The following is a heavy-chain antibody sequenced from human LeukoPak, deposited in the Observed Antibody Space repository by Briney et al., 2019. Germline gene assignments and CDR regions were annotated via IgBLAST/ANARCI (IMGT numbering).Heavy chain of an antibody. CDR1: GFTFSSYS. V-gene: IGHV3-21*01. D-gene: IGHD3-9*01. Sequence: GGSLRLSCVASGFTFSSYSMNWVRQAPGKGLEWVSSISSSSSHIYYADSVKGRFTISRDNAENSLYLQMNSLRAEDTAVYFCAKLRGAQLRYFDVDYWGQGTLVTVSS. CDR2: ISSSSSHI. CDR3: AKLRGAQLRYFDVDY. J-gene: IGHJ4*02.